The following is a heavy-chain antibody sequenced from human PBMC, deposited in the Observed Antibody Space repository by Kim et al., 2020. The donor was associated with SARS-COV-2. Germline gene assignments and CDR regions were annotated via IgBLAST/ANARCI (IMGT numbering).Heavy chain of an antibody. CDR1: GFTFSSYS. V-gene: IGHV3-21*01. Sequence: GGSLRLSCAASGFTFSSYSMNWVRQAPGKGLEWVSSISSSSSYIYYADSVKGRFTISRDNAKNSLYLQMNSLRAEDTAVYYCARAPRRIAAADHFDYWGQGTLVTVSS. D-gene: IGHD6-13*01. CDR3: ARAPRRIAAADHFDY. J-gene: IGHJ4*02. CDR2: ISSSSSYI.